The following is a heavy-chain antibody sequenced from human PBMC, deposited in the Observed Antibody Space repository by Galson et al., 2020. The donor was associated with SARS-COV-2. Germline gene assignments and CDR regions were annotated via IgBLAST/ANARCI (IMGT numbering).Heavy chain of an antibody. CDR3: ARVNASAGTPRYFDY. V-gene: IGHV3-30-3*01. Sequence: AGSLRLSCAASGFTFSSYAMHWVRQAPGQGLEWVAVISYDGSNKSYADPVKGRFTISRDNSKNTQYLQMNSLKAEDTAAYYCARVNASAGTPRYFDYWGQGTLVNVSS. D-gene: IGHD6-13*01. CDR2: ISYDGSNK. CDR1: GFTFSSYA. J-gene: IGHJ4*02.